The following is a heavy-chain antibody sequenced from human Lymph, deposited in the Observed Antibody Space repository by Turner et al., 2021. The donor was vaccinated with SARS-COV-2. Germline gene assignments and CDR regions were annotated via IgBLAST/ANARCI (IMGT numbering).Heavy chain of an antibody. Sequence: QVPLLGSGGSVVLPGSSRRLSCAASGFTFSTYAMYWVRQAPGKGLEWVAVISYDGSNKYYADSVKGRFTISRDNSKNTLYLQMNSLRAEDTAVYYCARYASGGYFYYGMDVWGQGTTVTVSS. D-gene: IGHD3-10*01. CDR3: ARYASGGYFYYGMDV. V-gene: IGHV3-30*04. CDR1: GFTFSTYA. J-gene: IGHJ6*02. CDR2: ISYDGSNK.